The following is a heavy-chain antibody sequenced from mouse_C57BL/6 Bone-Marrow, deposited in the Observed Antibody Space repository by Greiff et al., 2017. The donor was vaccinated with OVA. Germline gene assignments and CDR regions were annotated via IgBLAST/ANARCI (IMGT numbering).Heavy chain of an antibody. D-gene: IGHD2-4*01. Sequence: EVKLVESGGGLVKPGGSLKLSCAASGFTFSDYGMHWVRQAPEKGLEWVAYISSGSSTIYYADKVKGRFTISRDNAKNTLFLQMTSLRSEDTAMYYCARTGDYGVIDYWGQGTLVTVSS. CDR2: ISSGSSTI. J-gene: IGHJ3*01. CDR1: GFTFSDYG. V-gene: IGHV5-17*01. CDR3: ARTGDYGVIDY.